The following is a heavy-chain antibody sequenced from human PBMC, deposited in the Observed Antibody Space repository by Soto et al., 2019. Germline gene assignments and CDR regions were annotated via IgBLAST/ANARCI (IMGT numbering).Heavy chain of an antibody. CDR1: GYTFTSYY. Sequence: GASVKVSCKASGYTFTSYYMHWVRQAPGQGLEWMGIINPSGGSTSYAQKFQGRVTMTRDTSTRTVYMELSSLRSEDTAMYYCARAAYCSGGSCYPSPDDYWGQGTLVTVSS. CDR3: ARAAYCSGGSCYPSPDDY. D-gene: IGHD2-15*01. J-gene: IGHJ4*02. CDR2: INPSGGST. V-gene: IGHV1-46*01.